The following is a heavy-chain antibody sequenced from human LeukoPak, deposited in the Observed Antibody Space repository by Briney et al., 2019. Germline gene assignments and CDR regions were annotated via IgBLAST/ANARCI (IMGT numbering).Heavy chain of an antibody. D-gene: IGHD2-21*02. Sequence: GGSLRLSCAASGFTLSNYWMSWVRQAPGKGLEWVSAISGSGGSTYYADSVKGRFTISRDNSKNTLYLQMNSLRAEDTAVYYCAKANAVTEFDYWGQGTLVTVSS. CDR3: AKANAVTEFDY. CDR1: GFTLSNYW. V-gene: IGHV3-23*01. CDR2: ISGSGGST. J-gene: IGHJ4*02.